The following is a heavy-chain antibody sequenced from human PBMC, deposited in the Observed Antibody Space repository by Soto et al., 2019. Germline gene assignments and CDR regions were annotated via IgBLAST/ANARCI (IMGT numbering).Heavy chain of an antibody. CDR3: TRDGDYGYSLAY. CDR2: SSHSGSP. V-gene: IGHV4-4*02. D-gene: IGHD2-21*01. Sequence: QVQLQESGPGLVKPSETLTLTCVVSGASISNGKWWSWVRQPPGKGLEWIGESSHSGSPNYNPSLRSRFTIVVRKSMNQSPLKFSVTAAATAMYYCTRDGDYGYSLAYWGQGTLVTVSS. J-gene: IGHJ4*02. CDR1: GASISNGKW.